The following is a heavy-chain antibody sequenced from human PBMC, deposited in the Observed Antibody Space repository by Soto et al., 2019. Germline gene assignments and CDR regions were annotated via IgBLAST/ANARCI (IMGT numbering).Heavy chain of an antibody. D-gene: IGHD1-1*01. Sequence: VQVLESGGGRIQPGGSLRLSCAASGFSFGSYAMHWVRQAPGKGLEWVSAISITGGSTFYSDSVKGRFTISRDNSKNIFSLEMTNLRAEDTAVYYCAKGSTGTYFDYYLDLWGLRNLVTVSS. CDR2: ISITGGST. V-gene: IGHV3-23*01. CDR1: GFSFGSYA. CDR3: AKGSTGTYFDYYLDL. J-gene: IGHJ5*02.